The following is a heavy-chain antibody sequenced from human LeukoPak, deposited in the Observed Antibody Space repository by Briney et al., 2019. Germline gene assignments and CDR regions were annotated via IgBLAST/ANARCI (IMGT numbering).Heavy chain of an antibody. Sequence: ASVKVSCKASGGTFSSYAISWVRQAPGQGLEWMGWINPNSGGTNYAQKFQGRVTMTRDTSISTAYMELSRLRSDDTAVYYCARARERYCSSTSCYVCDYWGQGTLVTVSS. J-gene: IGHJ4*02. CDR1: GGTFSSYA. D-gene: IGHD2-2*01. V-gene: IGHV1-2*02. CDR3: ARARERYCSSTSCYVCDY. CDR2: INPNSGGT.